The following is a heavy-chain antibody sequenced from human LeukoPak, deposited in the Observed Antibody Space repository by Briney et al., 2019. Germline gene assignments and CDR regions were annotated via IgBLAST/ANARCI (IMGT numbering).Heavy chain of an antibody. CDR3: AKLGITMIGGF. D-gene: IGHD3-10*02. CDR1: GFTFDDYG. J-gene: IGHJ6*04. V-gene: IGHV3-20*04. Sequence: GGSLRLSCAASGFTFDDYGMSWVRQAPGKGLEWVSGINWNGGSTGYADSVKGRFTISRDNAKNSLYLQMNSLRTEDTAVYYCAKLGITMIGGFWGKGTTVTISS. CDR2: INWNGGST.